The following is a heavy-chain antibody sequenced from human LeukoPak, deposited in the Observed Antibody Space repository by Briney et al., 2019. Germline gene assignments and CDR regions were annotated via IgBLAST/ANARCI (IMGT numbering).Heavy chain of an antibody. J-gene: IGHJ4*02. Sequence: TGGSLRLSCAASGFSLNNYAMNWARQATGKGLEWVSAISASGGPTYNSDSVKGRFTISRDSAKNTLYLQINSLRAEDSAVYYCAKASSSWYSDFDYWGRGTLVTVSS. V-gene: IGHV3-23*01. D-gene: IGHD6-13*01. CDR2: ISASGGPT. CDR3: AKASSSWYSDFDY. CDR1: GFSLNNYA.